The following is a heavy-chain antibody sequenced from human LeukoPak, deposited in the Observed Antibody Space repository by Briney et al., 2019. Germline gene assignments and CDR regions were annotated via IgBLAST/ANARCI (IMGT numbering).Heavy chain of an antibody. CDR3: ARDTGDCSSTSCPYHHPGYFDY. CDR1: GFTFSSYE. CDR2: ISSSGSTI. V-gene: IGHV3-48*03. D-gene: IGHD2-2*01. J-gene: IGHJ4*02. Sequence: PGGSLRLSCAASGFTFSSYEMNWVRQAPGKGLEWVSYISSSGSTIYYADSVRGRFTISRDNAKNSLYLQMNSLRAEDTAVYYCARDTGDCSSTSCPYHHPGYFDYWGQGTLVTVSS.